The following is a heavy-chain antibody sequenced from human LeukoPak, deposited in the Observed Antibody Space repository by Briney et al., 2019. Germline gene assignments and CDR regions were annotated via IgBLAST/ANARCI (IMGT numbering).Heavy chain of an antibody. V-gene: IGHV4-59*08. J-gene: IGHJ4*02. D-gene: IGHD1-26*01. CDR3: ARHERVGATIFDY. Sequence: TSETLSLTCTVSGGSMRSYYGSWIRQPPGKGLEGIGYIYYSGSTNYNPSLKSRVTISVDTSKNQFSLKLSSVTAADTALYYCARHERVGATIFDYWGQGTLVTVSS. CDR2: IYYSGST. CDR1: GGSMRSYY.